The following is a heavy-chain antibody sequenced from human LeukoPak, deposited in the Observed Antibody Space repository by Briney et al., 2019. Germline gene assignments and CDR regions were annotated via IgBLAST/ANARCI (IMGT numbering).Heavy chain of an antibody. D-gene: IGHD3-16*01. Sequence: GGSLRLSCAASGFTFSSYWMHWVRQTPGKGLMWVARIKSDGSTIYADSVQGRFTISRDNAKNMVYLQMNSLRADDTAVYYCARVRWGGLYYFDYWGQGTLVTVSS. CDR2: IKSDGST. J-gene: IGHJ4*02. CDR1: GFTFSSYW. V-gene: IGHV3-74*01. CDR3: ARVRWGGLYYFDY.